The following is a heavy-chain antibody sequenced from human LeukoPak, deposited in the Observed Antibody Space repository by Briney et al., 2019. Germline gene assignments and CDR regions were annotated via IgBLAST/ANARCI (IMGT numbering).Heavy chain of an antibody. V-gene: IGHV3-23*01. J-gene: IGHJ4*02. D-gene: IGHD3-10*01. CDR1: GFTFSSNA. CDR3: AKDAVAPGSGGDYFDY. Sequence: GGFLRLSCAASGFTFSSNAMSWVRQAPGKGLEWVSVITGNTGSTYYADSVKGRFTISRDNSKNTLSLQMNSLRAEDTAVYYCAKDAVAPGSGGDYFDYWGQGTLVTVSS. CDR2: ITGNTGST.